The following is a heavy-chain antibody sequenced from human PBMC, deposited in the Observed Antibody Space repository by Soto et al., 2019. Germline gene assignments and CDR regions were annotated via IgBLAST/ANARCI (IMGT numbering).Heavy chain of an antibody. D-gene: IGHD3-22*01. V-gene: IGHV4-34*01. CDR2: INHSGRV. CDR3: STSAYDTNGYYRFDP. Sequence: ASGTLSLTCAVDGGSLSGHSWTWIRQSPGKGLEWIGDINHSGRVNYSPSLKSRVTISLDTSKNQFSLTLSAVTAADTAMYYCSTSAYDTNGYYRFDPWCQGTRVTVPS. J-gene: IGHJ5*01. CDR1: GGSLSGHS.